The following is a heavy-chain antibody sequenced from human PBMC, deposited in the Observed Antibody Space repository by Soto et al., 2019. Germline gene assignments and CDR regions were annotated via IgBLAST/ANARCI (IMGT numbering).Heavy chain of an antibody. J-gene: IGHJ4*02. CDR2: IYGCGTT. D-gene: IGHD6-19*01. V-gene: IGHV3-53*01. CDR3: VHTTGWPYVDF. CDR1: GFAVSSKY. Sequence: EVQLVESGGGLIQPGGSLRLSCAASGFAVSSKYMTWVRQAPGKGLEWVSVIYGCGTTYYEDPLKGRFTISRDTSKNTLYLQMNSLRTDDTAVYYCVHTTGWPYVDFFAQGTLVTVSS.